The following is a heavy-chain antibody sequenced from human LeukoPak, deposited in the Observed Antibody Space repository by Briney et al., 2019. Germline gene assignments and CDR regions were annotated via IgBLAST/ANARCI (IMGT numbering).Heavy chain of an antibody. V-gene: IGHV4-34*01. J-gene: IGHJ3*02. CDR3: ARGAETGAFDI. D-gene: IGHD1-1*01. CDR2: INHSGST. CDR1: GGSFSGYY. Sequence: SETLSLTCAVYGGSFSGYYWSWIRQPPGKGLEWIGEINHSGSTNYNPSLKSRVTISVDTSKNQFSLKLSSVTAADTAVYYCARGAETGAFDIWGQGTMVTVSS.